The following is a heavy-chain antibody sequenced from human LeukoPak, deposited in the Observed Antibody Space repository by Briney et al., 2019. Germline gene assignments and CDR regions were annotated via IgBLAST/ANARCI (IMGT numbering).Heavy chain of an antibody. Sequence: GGSLRLSCAVSGGTTDDYGMSWVRQAPGKGLEWVSGINWDGTNTYYADSVKGRFTISRDNAKNSLYLQMNSLRAEDTAVYYCVSGRDWGQGTLVTVSS. CDR1: GGTTDDYG. D-gene: IGHD1-26*01. CDR2: INWDGTNT. J-gene: IGHJ4*02. CDR3: VSGRD. V-gene: IGHV3-20*04.